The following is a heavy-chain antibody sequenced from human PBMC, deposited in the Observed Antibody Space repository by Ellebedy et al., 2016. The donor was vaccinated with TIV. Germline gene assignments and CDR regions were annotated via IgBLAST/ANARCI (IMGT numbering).Heavy chain of an antibody. CDR2: ISRDGDIR. V-gene: IGHV3-74*01. CDR1: GFTFTYTW. Sequence: GESLKISCATSGFTFTYTWMHWIRQAPRKGLEWVSRISRDGDIRGYAEFAKGRFTVSRDNTKNPLYLQMSGLRADDSAVYYCATDEGGSYNFWGQGTRVSVSS. D-gene: IGHD1-26*01. J-gene: IGHJ4*02. CDR3: ATDEGGSYNF.